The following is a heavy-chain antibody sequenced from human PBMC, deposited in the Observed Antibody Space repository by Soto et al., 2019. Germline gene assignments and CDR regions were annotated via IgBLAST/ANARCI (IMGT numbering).Heavy chain of an antibody. CDR3: ASQIRYFDWFFPFDY. V-gene: IGHV3-30-3*01. CDR1: GFTFSSYA. CDR2: ISYDGSNK. J-gene: IGHJ4*02. D-gene: IGHD3-9*01. Sequence: GGSLRLSCAASGFTFSSYAMNWVRQAPGKGLEWVAVISYDGSNKYYADSVKGRFTISRDNSKNTVYLQMSSLKTEDTAVYYCASQIRYFDWFFPFDYWGPGALVTVSS.